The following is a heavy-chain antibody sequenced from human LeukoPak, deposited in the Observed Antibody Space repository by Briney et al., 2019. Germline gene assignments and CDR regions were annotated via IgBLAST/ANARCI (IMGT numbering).Heavy chain of an antibody. Sequence: PSETLSLTCAVYGGSFSGYYWSWIRQPPGKGLEWIGEINHSGSTNYNPSLKSRVTISVDTSKNQFSLKLSSVTAADTAVYYCARKDIVVVPAGNWFDPWGQGTLVTVSS. V-gene: IGHV4-34*01. D-gene: IGHD2-2*01. CDR3: ARKDIVVVPAGNWFDP. CDR1: GGSFSGYY. J-gene: IGHJ5*02. CDR2: INHSGST.